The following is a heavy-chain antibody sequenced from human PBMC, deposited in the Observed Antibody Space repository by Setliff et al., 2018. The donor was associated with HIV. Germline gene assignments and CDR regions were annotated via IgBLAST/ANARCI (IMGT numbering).Heavy chain of an antibody. V-gene: IGHV4-39*01. CDR1: GDSTSSSSSY. Sequence: SETLSLTCTVSGDSTSSSSSYWGWIRQPPGRGREWLGSIYYSGSTYYNPSLKSRVPIAVDTSKNQFSLKLNSVTAADTAVYDCARTRGYTYGYIDSWAQGTLGTVSS. D-gene: IGHD5-18*01. CDR2: IYYSGST. CDR3: ARTRGYTYGYIDS. J-gene: IGHJ4*02.